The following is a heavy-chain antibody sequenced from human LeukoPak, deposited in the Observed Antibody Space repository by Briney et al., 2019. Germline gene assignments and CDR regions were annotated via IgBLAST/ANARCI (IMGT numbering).Heavy chain of an antibody. CDR3: ARANYGSGSYTIWFDP. CDR1: GFTFSSYSM. D-gene: IGHD3-10*01. Sequence: GSLRLSCAASGFTFSSYSMNWVRQPPGKGLEWIGEIYHSGSTNYNPSLKSRVTISVDKSKNQFSLKLNSVTAADTAVYYCARANYGSGSYTIWFDPWGQGTLVTVSS. J-gene: IGHJ5*02. V-gene: IGHV4-4*02. CDR2: IYHSGST.